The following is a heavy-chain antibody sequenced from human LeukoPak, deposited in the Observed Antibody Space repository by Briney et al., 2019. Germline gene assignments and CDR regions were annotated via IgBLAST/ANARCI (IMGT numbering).Heavy chain of an antibody. J-gene: IGHJ5*02. D-gene: IGHD2-2*01. V-gene: IGHV3-30*01. CDR2: ISYDGSNK. CDR3: ARALPRVPAAASKNWFDP. Sequence: GGSLRLSCAASGFTFSSYAMHWVRQAPGKGLEWVAVISYDGSNKYYADSVKGRFTISRDNSKNTLYLQMNSLRAEDTAVYYCARALPRVPAAASKNWFDPWGQGTLVTVSS. CDR1: GFTFSSYA.